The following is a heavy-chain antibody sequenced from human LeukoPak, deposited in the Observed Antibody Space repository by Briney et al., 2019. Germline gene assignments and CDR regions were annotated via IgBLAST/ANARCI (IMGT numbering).Heavy chain of an antibody. CDR3: ARRRGYSYGYVDY. J-gene: IGHJ4*02. D-gene: IGHD5-18*01. CDR2: INPNSGGT. V-gene: IGHV1-2*06. Sequence: APVKVSCKASGYTFTAYYMHWVRQAPGQGLEWMGRINPNSGGTNYAQKFQGRVTMTRDTSISTAYMELGRLRSDDTAVYYCARRRGYSYGYVDYWGQGTLVTVSS. CDR1: GYTFTAYY.